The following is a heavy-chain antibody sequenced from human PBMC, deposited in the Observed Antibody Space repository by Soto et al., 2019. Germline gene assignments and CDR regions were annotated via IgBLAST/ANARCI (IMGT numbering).Heavy chain of an antibody. CDR3: AKDSWWSSTSCYIGGYCDDGMDV. D-gene: IGHD2-2*02. CDR1: GFTFSSYG. J-gene: IGHJ6*02. Sequence: GGSLRLSCAASGFTFSSYGMRWVRQAPGKGLEWVAVISYDGSNKYYADSVKGRFTISRDTSKNTLYLQMNSLTAEDTAVYYCAKDSWWSSTSCYIGGYCDDGMDVWGQGTMVTVSS. CDR2: ISYDGSNK. V-gene: IGHV3-30*18.